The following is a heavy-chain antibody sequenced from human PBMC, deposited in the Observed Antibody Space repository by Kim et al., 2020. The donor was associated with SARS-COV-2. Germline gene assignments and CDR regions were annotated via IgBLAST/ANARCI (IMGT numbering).Heavy chain of an antibody. J-gene: IGHJ6*02. Sequence: SVKVSCKASGFTFTSSAVQWVRQARGQRLEWIGWIVVGSGNTNYAQKFQERVTITRDMSTSTAYMELSSLRSEDTAVYYCAAVRVVVAATVGYYYYGMDVWGQGTTVTVSS. V-gene: IGHV1-58*01. CDR1: GFTFTSSA. CDR2: IVVGSGNT. CDR3: AAVRVVVAATVGYYYYGMDV. D-gene: IGHD2-15*01.